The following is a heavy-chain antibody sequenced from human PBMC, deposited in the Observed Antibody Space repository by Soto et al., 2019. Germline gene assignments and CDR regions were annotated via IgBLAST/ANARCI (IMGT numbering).Heavy chain of an antibody. J-gene: IGHJ6*01. CDR3: ARYSSSSGVYYYYGMDV. V-gene: IGHV3-30-3*01. Sequence: QVQLVESGGGVVQPGRSLRLSCAASGFTFSSYAMHWVRQAPGKGLEWVAVISYDGSNKYYADSVKGRFTISRDNSKNTLYLQMNSLRAEDTAVYYCARYSSSSGVYYYYGMDVW. CDR2: ISYDGSNK. D-gene: IGHD6-6*01. CDR1: GFTFSSYA.